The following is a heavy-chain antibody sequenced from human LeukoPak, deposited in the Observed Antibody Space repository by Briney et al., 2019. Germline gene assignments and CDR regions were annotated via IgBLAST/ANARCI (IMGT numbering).Heavy chain of an antibody. V-gene: IGHV1-2*02. CDR2: INPNSGGT. D-gene: IGHD2-21*01. CDR1: GYTFTGYY. Sequence: ASVKVSCKASGYTFTGYYMHWVRRAPGQGLEWMGWINPNSGGTSAAQKFQGRVTMTRDTSITTVYMEVSWLTSDDTAIYYCARADRLHGGPYLIGPWGQGTLVTVSS. J-gene: IGHJ5*02. CDR3: ARADRLHGGPYLIGP.